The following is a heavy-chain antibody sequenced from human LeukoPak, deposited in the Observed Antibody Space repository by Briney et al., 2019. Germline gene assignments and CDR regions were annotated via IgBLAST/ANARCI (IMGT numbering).Heavy chain of an antibody. J-gene: IGHJ4*02. D-gene: IGHD2-21*02. CDR3: ARGVSVTGLGY. CDR2: INHSGST. CDR1: GGSFSGYY. Sequence: PSETLSLTCAVYGGSFSGYYWSWIRQPPGKGLEWIGGINHSGSTNYNPSLKSRVTISVDTSKNQFSLKLSSVTAADTAVYYCARGVSVTGLGYWGQGTLVTVSS. V-gene: IGHV4-34*01.